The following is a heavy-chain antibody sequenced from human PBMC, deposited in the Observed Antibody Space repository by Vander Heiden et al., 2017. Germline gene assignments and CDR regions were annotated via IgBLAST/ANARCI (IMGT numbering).Heavy chain of an antibody. CDR1: GLTFDDYA. J-gene: IGHJ6*02. CDR3: AKGGYCSGGSCYSGGYYYGMDV. CDR2: ISWNSGSI. D-gene: IGHD2-15*01. V-gene: IGHV3-9*01. Sequence: VQPGRSLRLSCAASGLTFDDYAMHWVRQAPGKGLEWVSGISWNSGSIGYADSVKGRFTISRDNAKNSLYLQMNSLRAEDTALYYRAKGGYCSGGSCYSGGYYYGMDVWGQGTTVTVSS.